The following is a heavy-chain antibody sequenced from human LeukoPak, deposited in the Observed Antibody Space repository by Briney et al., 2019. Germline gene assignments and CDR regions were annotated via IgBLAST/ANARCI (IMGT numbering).Heavy chain of an antibody. Sequence: SETLSLTCAVSGVSISSSEWWIWVRQPPGQGLEWIGEIHRDGRTRYNPSLKSRVTMSMDYSKDQFSLSVTSVTAADTAIYYCGKTDIYFNPIDYWGPGSLVTVSS. J-gene: IGHJ4*02. D-gene: IGHD3-9*01. V-gene: IGHV4-4*02. CDR2: IHRDGRT. CDR1: GVSISSSEW. CDR3: GKTDIYFNPIDY.